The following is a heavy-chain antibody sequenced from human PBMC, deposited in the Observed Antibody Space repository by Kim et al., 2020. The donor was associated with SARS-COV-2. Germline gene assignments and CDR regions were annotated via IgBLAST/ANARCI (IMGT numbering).Heavy chain of an antibody. J-gene: IGHJ3*02. Sequence: GGSLRLSCAASGFTFSSYSMNWVRQAPGKGLEWVSSISSSSSYIYYADSVKGRFTISRDNAKNSLYLQMNSLRAEDTAVYYCARGARSDYDFWSGYNDAFDIWGQGTMVTVSS. CDR2: ISSSSSYI. D-gene: IGHD3-3*01. V-gene: IGHV3-21*01. CDR3: ARGARSDYDFWSGYNDAFDI. CDR1: GFTFSSYS.